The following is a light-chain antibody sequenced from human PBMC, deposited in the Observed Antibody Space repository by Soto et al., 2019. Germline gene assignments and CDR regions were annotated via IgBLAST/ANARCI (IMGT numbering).Light chain of an antibody. J-gene: IGLJ1*01. Sequence: QSVLTQPASVSGAPGQSITFSCTGTSSDIGVYNYVSWYQQHPGKAPKLMIYEVNNRPSGLSNRFSGSKSGNTASLTISGLQAEDAADYYCSLYTTSNTYVFGTGTKVTVL. CDR1: SSDIGVYNY. CDR2: EVN. V-gene: IGLV2-14*01. CDR3: SLYTTSNTYV.